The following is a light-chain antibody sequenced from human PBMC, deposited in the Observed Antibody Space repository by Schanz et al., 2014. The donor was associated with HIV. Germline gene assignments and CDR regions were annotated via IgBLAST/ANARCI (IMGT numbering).Light chain of an antibody. CDR3: SSYATTKDLL. CDR2: DVS. J-gene: IGLJ2*01. Sequence: QSALTQPRSVSGSPGQSVTISCTGTSSDVGGYNYVSWYQQHPGKAPKLMIYDVSKRPSGVSNRFSGSKSGNTASLTISGLQAEDEADYYCSSYATTKDLLFGGGTKLTVL. V-gene: IGLV2-11*01. CDR1: SSDVGGYNY.